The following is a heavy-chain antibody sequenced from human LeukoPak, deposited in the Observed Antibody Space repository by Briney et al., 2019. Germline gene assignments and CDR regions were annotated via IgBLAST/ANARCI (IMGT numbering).Heavy chain of an antibody. D-gene: IGHD6-6*01. V-gene: IGHV4-4*08. CDR3: ARGSLYSSSARYYMDV. CDR2: IYTSGST. Sequence: PSETLSLTCTVSGGSISSYYWSWIRQPPGKGLEWIGRIYTSGSTNYNPSLKSRVTISVDTSKNQFSLKLSSVTAADTAVYYCARGSLYSSSARYYMDVWGKGTTVTVSS. J-gene: IGHJ6*03. CDR1: GGSISSYY.